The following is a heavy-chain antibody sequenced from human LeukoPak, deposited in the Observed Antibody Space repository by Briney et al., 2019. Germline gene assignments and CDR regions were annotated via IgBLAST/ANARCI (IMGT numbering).Heavy chain of an antibody. V-gene: IGHV4-59*01. Sequence: SETLSLTCTVSGGSISSYYWSWIRQPPGKGLEWIGYIYYSGSTNYNPSLKSRVTISVDTSKNQFSLKLSSVTAADTAVYYCARAVGFRTLLDYWGQGTLVTVSS. J-gene: IGHJ4*02. CDR1: GGSISSYY. D-gene: IGHD1-14*01. CDR2: IYYSGST. CDR3: ARAVGFRTLLDY.